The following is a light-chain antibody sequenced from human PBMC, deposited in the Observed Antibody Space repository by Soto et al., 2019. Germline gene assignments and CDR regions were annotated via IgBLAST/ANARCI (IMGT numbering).Light chain of an antibody. V-gene: IGLV1-44*01. CDR1: SSNIGSNT. CDR2: SND. Sequence: QSALTQPPSASGTPGQRVTISCSGSSSNIGSNTVYWYHQFPGTAPKLLIYSNDQRPSGVPDRFSGSKSGTSASLAISGLQSEDEADYYCAAWDDSLSAVVFGGGTQLTVL. CDR3: AAWDDSLSAVV. J-gene: IGLJ2*01.